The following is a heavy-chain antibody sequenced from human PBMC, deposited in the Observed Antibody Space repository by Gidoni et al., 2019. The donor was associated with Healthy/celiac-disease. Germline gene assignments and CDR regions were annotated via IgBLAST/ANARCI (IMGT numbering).Heavy chain of an antibody. CDR1: GFTFSSYG. V-gene: IGHV3-30*03. D-gene: IGHD3-10*01. Sequence: QVQLVESGGGVVQPGRSLRLSCAASGFTFSSYGMHWLRQAPGKGLGWVAVISYDGSNKYYADAVKGRFTISRDNSKNTPYLQMNSLRAEDTAVYYCATSHGVLLCPFDIWGQGTMVTVSS. CDR3: ATSHGVLLCPFDI. CDR2: ISYDGSNK. J-gene: IGHJ3*02.